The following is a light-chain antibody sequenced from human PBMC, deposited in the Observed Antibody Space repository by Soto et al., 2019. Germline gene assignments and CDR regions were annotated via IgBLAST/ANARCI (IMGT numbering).Light chain of an antibody. V-gene: IGLV4-69*01. CDR1: SGHSNYA. J-gene: IGLJ2*01. CDR3: QTWGTGLYVV. Sequence: PVLTQSPSASASLGASVKLTCTLSSGHSNYAIAWHQQQPEKGPRYLMKLNSDGSHSKGDGIPDRFSGSSSGAERCLTISSLQSEDEADYYCQTWGTGLYVVFGGGTKLTVL. CDR2: LNSDGSH.